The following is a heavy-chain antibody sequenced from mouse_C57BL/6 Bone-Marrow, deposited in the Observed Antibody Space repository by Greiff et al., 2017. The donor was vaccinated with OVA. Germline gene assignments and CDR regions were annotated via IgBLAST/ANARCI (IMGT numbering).Heavy chain of an antibody. V-gene: IGHV5-17*01. CDR2: ISSGSSTI. Sequence: EVKLMESGGGLVKPGGSLKLSCAASGFTFSDYGMHWVRQAPEKGLEWVAYISSGSSTIYYADTVKGRFTISRDNAQNTLFMQMTSLRHTAKAMYYCARGPSYGSSPYYFDYWGQGTTLTVSS. J-gene: IGHJ2*01. D-gene: IGHD1-1*01. CDR3: ARGPSYGSSPYYFDY. CDR1: GFTFSDYG.